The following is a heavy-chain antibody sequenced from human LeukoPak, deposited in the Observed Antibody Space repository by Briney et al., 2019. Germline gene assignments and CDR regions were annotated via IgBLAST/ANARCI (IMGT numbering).Heavy chain of an antibody. D-gene: IGHD6-6*01. CDR3: AKDRSIAARPIPWFDP. CDR2: IKEDGSEK. Sequence: PGGSLRLPCAASGFTFSDYWMSWVRQAPGKGMEWVANIKEDGSEKFYVDSLKGRFTISRDNAKNTLYLQMNSLRAEDTAVYYCAKDRSIAARPIPWFDPWGQGTLVTVSS. CDR1: GFTFSDYW. V-gene: IGHV3-7*03. J-gene: IGHJ5*02.